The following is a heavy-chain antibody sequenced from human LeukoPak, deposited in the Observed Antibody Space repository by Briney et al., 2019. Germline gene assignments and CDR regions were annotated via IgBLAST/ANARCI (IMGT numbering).Heavy chain of an antibody. V-gene: IGHV4-61*02. D-gene: IGHD3-10*01. CDR1: GGSISSGSYY. Sequence: RTSETLSLTCTVSGGSISSGSYYWSWIRQPAGKGLEWIGRIYTSGSTNYNPSLKSRVTISVDASKNQFSLKLSSVTAADTAVYYCARGSGWFGELYFPDAFDIWGQGTMVTVSS. J-gene: IGHJ3*02. CDR2: IYTSGST. CDR3: ARGSGWFGELYFPDAFDI.